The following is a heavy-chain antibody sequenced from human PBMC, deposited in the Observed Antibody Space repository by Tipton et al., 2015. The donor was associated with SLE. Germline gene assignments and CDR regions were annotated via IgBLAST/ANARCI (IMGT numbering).Heavy chain of an antibody. CDR3: ARRVGESLWYFDL. D-gene: IGHD4-17*01. Sequence: GLVKPSETLTLTCLVSGNSFTMNNYYWGWIRQPPGKTLEWIGTIYYTGSTSYNPSLKSRVTISVDTSKNQFSLKVNAVTAADTAIYYCARRVGESLWYFDLWGRGTQVTVSS. V-gene: IGHV4-39*07. CDR2: IYYTGST. CDR1: GNSFTMNNYY. J-gene: IGHJ2*01.